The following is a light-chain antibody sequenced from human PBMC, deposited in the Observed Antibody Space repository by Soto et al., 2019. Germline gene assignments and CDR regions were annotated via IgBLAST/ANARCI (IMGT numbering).Light chain of an antibody. CDR2: EGS. J-gene: IGLJ1*01. Sequence: QSVLTQPASVSGSPGQSITISCTGTSSDVGSYNLVSWYQQHPGKAPKLMIYEGSKRPSGVSNRFSGSKSGNTASLTISGLQAVDEAGSYCCSYAGSSTYVFGTGTKVTVL. CDR1: SSDVGSYNL. V-gene: IGLV2-23*01. CDR3: CSYAGSSTYV.